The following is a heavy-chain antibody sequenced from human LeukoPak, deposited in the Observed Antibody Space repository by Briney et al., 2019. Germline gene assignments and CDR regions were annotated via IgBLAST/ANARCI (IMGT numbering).Heavy chain of an antibody. D-gene: IGHD1-1*01. Sequence: SETLSLTCTVPGGSISSYYWSWIRQPPGKGLEWIGYIYYSGSTNYNPSLKSRVTISVDTSKNQFSLKLSSVTAADTAVYYCARGTGGAFDIWGQGTMVTVSS. CDR2: IYYSGST. CDR1: GGSISSYY. J-gene: IGHJ3*02. V-gene: IGHV4-59*01. CDR3: ARGTGGAFDI.